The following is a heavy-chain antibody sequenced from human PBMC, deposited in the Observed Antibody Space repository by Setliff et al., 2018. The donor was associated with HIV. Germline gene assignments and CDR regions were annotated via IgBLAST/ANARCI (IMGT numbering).Heavy chain of an antibody. CDR3: ARSTVGAGASFP. V-gene: IGHV4-34*01. CDR1: GGSFSSYY. Sequence: PSETLSLTCAVYGGSFSSYYWAWIRQPPGKGLEWIGSIYYTGNTKYNPSLESRVTFSIDTSENQFSLRLTSLTAADTAIYYCARSTVGAGASFPWGRGILVTVSS. D-gene: IGHD1-26*01. J-gene: IGHJ5*02. CDR2: IYYTGNT.